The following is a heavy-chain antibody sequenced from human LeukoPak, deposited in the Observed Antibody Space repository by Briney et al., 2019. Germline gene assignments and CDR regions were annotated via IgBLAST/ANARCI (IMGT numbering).Heavy chain of an antibody. Sequence: KAGGSLRLSCGASGFTFNSYSMNWVRQAPGKGLEWVASIIGSGSEFFCADSVKGRFTISGDNSKNSLFLQMNSLRVEDTAVYYCAKVQSDIVGAMFFSFDVWGQGTMVSVSS. CDR1: GFTFNSYS. J-gene: IGHJ3*01. CDR2: IIGSGSEF. D-gene: IGHD1-26*01. V-gene: IGHV3-21*06. CDR3: AKVQSDIVGAMFFSFDV.